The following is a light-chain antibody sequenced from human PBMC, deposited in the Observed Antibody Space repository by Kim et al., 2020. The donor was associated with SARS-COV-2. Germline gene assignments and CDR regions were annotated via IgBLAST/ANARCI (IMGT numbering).Light chain of an antibody. Sequence: GQSVTISCAGTSSDVGDYNLVSWYQQHPGKAPKFMIHDVSQRPSGVANRFSGSKSGNTASLTISGLQAEDEADYYCTSYTRSDTWVFGGGTQLTVL. V-gene: IGLV2-14*03. CDR1: SSDVGDYNL. CDR2: DVS. J-gene: IGLJ3*02. CDR3: TSYTRSDTWV.